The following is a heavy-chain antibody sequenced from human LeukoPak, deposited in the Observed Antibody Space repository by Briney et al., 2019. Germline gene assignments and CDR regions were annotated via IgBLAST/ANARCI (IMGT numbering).Heavy chain of an antibody. V-gene: IGHV3-15*01. CDR1: GFTFSNAG. CDR3: TTVTRRYCSGGSCYEYYFDY. D-gene: IGHD2-15*01. Sequence: SGGSLRLSCAASGFTFSNAGMSWVRQAPGKGLEWVGRIKSKTDGGTTDDAAPGKGRFTISRDDSKNTLYLQMNSLKTADTAVYYCTTVTRRYCSGGSCYEYYFDYWGQGTLVTVSS. CDR2: IKSKTDGGTT. J-gene: IGHJ4*02.